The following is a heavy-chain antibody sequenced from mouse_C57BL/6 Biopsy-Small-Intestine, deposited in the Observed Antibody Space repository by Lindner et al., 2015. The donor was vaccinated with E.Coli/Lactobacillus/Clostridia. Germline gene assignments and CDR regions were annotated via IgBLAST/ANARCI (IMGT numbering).Heavy chain of an antibody. J-gene: IGHJ4*01. Sequence: VQLQESWTLALVAPSQSLSITCTVSGFSLASYAVSWVRQLPGKGLEWLGVIWGDGSTNYHSALKSRLSISKDNSKSQVFLKMNSLQTDDTARYYCARRYDWMDYWGQGTSVTVSS. D-gene: IGHD2-4*01. CDR2: IWGDGST. CDR1: GFSLASYA. V-gene: IGHV2-3*01. CDR3: ARRYDWMDY.